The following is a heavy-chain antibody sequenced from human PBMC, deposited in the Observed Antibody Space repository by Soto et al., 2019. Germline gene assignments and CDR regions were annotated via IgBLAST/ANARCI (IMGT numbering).Heavy chain of an antibody. CDR3: ARGGDSLNA. Sequence: DVQLVESGGGLVKPGGSLRLSCEASGFTFSTSAMHWVRQAPGKGLEWVASINSGSSHVKYADSVKGRFTISRDNANNPLAPHLSSLRDEDTAIYYCARGGDSLNAWGQGTLIAVSP. CDR1: GFTFSTSA. D-gene: IGHD2-21*01. J-gene: IGHJ5*02. CDR2: INSGSSHV. V-gene: IGHV3-21*02.